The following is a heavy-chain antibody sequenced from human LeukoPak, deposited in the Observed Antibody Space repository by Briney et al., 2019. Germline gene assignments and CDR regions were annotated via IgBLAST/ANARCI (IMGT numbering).Heavy chain of an antibody. CDR1: GGSISSYY. V-gene: IGHV4-4*07. Sequence: PSETLSLTCTVSGGSISSYYWSWIRQPAGKGLEWIGRIYTSGSTNYNPSLKSRVTMSVDTSKNQFFLRLSSVTAADTAVYYCARGLIRSGGSLQGLDYWGQGTLVTVSS. CDR3: ARGLIRSGGSLQGLDY. D-gene: IGHD2-15*01. J-gene: IGHJ4*02. CDR2: IYTSGST.